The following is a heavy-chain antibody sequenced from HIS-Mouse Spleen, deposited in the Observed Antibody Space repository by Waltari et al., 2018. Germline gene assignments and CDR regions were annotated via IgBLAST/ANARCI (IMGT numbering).Heavy chain of an antibody. CDR2: ISSSSSTI. V-gene: IGHV3-48*01. J-gene: IGHJ5*02. CDR3: ARDLGNWFDP. CDR1: GFTFSSYS. Sequence: EVQLVESGGGLVQPGGSLRLSCAASGFTFSSYSMNWVRPAPGKGLGWVSYISSSSSTIYYADSVKGRFTICRDNAKNSLYLQMNSLRAEDTAVYYCARDLGNWFDPWGQGTLVTVSS.